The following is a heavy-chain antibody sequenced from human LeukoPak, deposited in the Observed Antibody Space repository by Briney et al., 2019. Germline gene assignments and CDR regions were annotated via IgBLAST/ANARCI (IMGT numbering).Heavy chain of an antibody. V-gene: IGHV4-39*01. CDR3: ARLVEDLAIFGVVIGVGRFDY. CDR2: IYYSGST. CDR1: GGSISSSSYY. Sequence: SETLSLTCTVSGGSISSSSYYWGWIRQPPGKGLEWIGSIYYSGSTYYNPSLKSRVTISVDTSKNQFSLKLSSVTAADTAVYYCARLVEDLAIFGVVIGVGRFDYWGQGTLVTVSS. J-gene: IGHJ4*02. D-gene: IGHD3-3*01.